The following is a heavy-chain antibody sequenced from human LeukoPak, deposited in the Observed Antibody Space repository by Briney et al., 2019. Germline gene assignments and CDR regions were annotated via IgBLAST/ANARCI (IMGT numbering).Heavy chain of an antibody. V-gene: IGHV3-53*01. J-gene: IGHJ4*02. CDR2: IDSGGSA. Sequence: GGSLRLSCAASGFSVSDNYMSWFRQAPGKGLEWLSVIDSGGSALYANSVRGRFTISRDSSKNTLRLQMDSLTIEDSALYYCARDHVVASGAVAYWGQGTLVTVSS. CDR1: GFSVSDNY. CDR3: ARDHVVASGAVAY. D-gene: IGHD2-15*01.